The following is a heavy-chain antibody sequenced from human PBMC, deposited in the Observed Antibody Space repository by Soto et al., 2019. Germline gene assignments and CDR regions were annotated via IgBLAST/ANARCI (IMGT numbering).Heavy chain of an antibody. CDR3: ARSGMYYDFWNPPGLHTRIHYYYGMDV. D-gene: IGHD3-3*01. CDR1: GYTFTGYY. J-gene: IGHJ6*02. CDR2: INPNSGGT. V-gene: IGHV1-2*04. Sequence: QVQLVQSGAEVKKPGASVKVSCKASGYTFTGYYMHWVRQAPGQGLEWMGWINPNSGGTNYAQKFQGWVTMTRDTSISTAYMELSRLRSDDTAVYYCARSGMYYDFWNPPGLHTRIHYYYGMDVWGQGTTVTVSS.